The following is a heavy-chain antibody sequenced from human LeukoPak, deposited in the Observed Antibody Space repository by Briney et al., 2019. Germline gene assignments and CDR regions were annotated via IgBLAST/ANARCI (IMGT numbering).Heavy chain of an antibody. CDR1: GYTFTSYD. CDR3: ARGSNYGDYLFYYYYMDV. D-gene: IGHD4-17*01. Sequence: ASVKVSCKASGYTFTSYDINWVRQATGQGLEWMGWMNPNSGNTGYAQKFQGRVTMTRNTSISTAYVELSSLRSEDTAVYYCARGSNYGDYLFYYYYMDVWGKGTTVTVSS. V-gene: IGHV1-8*01. J-gene: IGHJ6*03. CDR2: MNPNSGNT.